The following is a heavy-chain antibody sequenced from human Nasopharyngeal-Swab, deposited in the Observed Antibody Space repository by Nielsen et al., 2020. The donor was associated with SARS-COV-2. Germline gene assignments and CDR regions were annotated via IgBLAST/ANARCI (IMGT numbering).Heavy chain of an antibody. J-gene: IGHJ4*02. CDR1: GFTFSAYG. CDR3: VQGTTAPDV. Sequence: GGSLRLSCAASGFTFSAYGMTWVRQAAGKGLEWVSGISRSGGSVDYAGSVKGRFTTSRDNSKNMVYLHMARLRVGDTALYYCVQGTTAPDVWGQGTLVTVSS. CDR2: ISRSGGSV. D-gene: IGHD1-7*01. V-gene: IGHV3-23*01.